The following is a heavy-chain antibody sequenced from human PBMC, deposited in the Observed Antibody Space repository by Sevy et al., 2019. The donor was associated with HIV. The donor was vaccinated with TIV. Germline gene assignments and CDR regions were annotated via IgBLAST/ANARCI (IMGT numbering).Heavy chain of an antibody. J-gene: IGHJ6*02. D-gene: IGHD3-22*01. CDR3: ARDRYYDSSGYYYYYYGMDV. CDR1: GLSVSDNY. CDR2: IYSDGRT. V-gene: IGHV3-66*01. Sequence: GGSLRLSCAASGLSVSDNYMYWVRQAPGKGLELVSVIYSDGRTYYADSVKGRFTISRDNSKNTLYLHMNNLRPEDTAVYYCARDRYYDSSGYYYYYYGMDVWGQGTTVTVSS.